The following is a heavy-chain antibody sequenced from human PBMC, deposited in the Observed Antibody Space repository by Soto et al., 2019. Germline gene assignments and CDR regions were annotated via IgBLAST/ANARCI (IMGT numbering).Heavy chain of an antibody. CDR1: GGTFSNYG. CDR3: ARDRTDTLEDRYYRMDV. CDR2: VIPMFGTA. V-gene: IGHV1-69*01. J-gene: IGHJ6*02. D-gene: IGHD2-15*01. Sequence: QVQLVQSGAEVRKPGSSVKVSCKASGGTFSNYGLSWVRQAPGQGLEWMGGVIPMFGTANYAQKFQGRVTITADESTRTAYMDLSSLTSGDTAVYYCARDRTDTLEDRYYRMDVWGQGTTVIVSS.